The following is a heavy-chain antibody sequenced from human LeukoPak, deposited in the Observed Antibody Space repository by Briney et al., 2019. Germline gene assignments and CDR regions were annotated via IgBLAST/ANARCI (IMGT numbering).Heavy chain of an antibody. CDR3: ARGFRGYSGYDYDY. CDR1: GFTFSSYW. V-gene: IGHV3-7*01. Sequence: PGGSLRLSCAASGFTFSSYWMGWVRQAPGQGLEWVANIKQDGSEKYYVDSVKGRFTISRDNAKNSLYLQMNSLRAEDTAVYYCARGFRGYSGYDYDYWGQGTLVTVSS. J-gene: IGHJ4*02. CDR2: IKQDGSEK. D-gene: IGHD5-12*01.